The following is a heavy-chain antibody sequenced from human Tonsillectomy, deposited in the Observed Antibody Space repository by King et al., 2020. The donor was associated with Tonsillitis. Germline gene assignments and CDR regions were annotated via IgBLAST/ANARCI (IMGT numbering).Heavy chain of an antibody. J-gene: IGHJ6*02. CDR1: GGTFSSFA. D-gene: IGHD3-3*01. CDR3: ARGPYYDFWRGYFTRYHYGIDV. CDR2: IIPVFGTA. V-gene: IGHV1-69*01. Sequence: VQLVESGGEVKKPGSSVKVSCKASGGTFSSFAISWVRQAPGQGLEWMGGIIPVFGTANYAQGFRGRVTITADESTSTAYMELNTLTSEDSAVYYCARGPYYDFWRGYFTRYHYGIDVWGRGTTVTVSS.